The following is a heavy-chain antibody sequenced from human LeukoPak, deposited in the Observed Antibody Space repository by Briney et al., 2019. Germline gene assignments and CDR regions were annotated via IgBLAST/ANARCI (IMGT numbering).Heavy chain of an antibody. J-gene: IGHJ5*02. Sequence: ASVKVSCKASGYTFTGHYMHWVRQAPGQGLEWMGRINPNSGGTNYAQKFQGRVTMTRDTSISTAYMELSRLRSDDTAVYYCAREVGSGSYDPNWFDPWGQGTLVTVSS. V-gene: IGHV1-2*06. CDR1: GYTFTGHY. CDR2: INPNSGGT. CDR3: AREVGSGSYDPNWFDP. D-gene: IGHD3-10*01.